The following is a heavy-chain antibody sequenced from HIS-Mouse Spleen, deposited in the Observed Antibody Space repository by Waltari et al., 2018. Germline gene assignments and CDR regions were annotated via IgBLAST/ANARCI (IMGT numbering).Heavy chain of an antibody. Sequence: QVQLVESGGGVVQPGRSLRLSCPAPGFTFRCYGMHWVRQATGKGLEWVAVIWYDGSNKYYADSVKGRFTISRDNSKNTLYLQMNSLRAEDTAVYYCARDLVQTGEGYWGQGTLVTVSS. CDR3: ARDLVQTGEGY. CDR2: IWYDGSNK. D-gene: IGHD7-27*01. J-gene: IGHJ4*02. CDR1: GFTFRCYG. V-gene: IGHV3-33*01.